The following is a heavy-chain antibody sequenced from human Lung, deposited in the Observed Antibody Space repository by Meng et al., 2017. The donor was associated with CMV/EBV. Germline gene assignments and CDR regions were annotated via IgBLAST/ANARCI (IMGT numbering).Heavy chain of an antibody. D-gene: IGHD2-2*01. CDR3: ARARVVPAYYYGMDV. V-gene: IGHV4-34*01. CDR1: GGSFSGYY. J-gene: IGHJ6*02. Sequence: SETLSLXXAVYGGSFSGYYWSWIRQPPGKGLEWIGEINHSGSTNYNPSLKSRVTISVDTSKNQFSLKLSSVTAADTAVYYCARARVVPAYYYGMDVWGQGTTVXVSS. CDR2: INHSGST.